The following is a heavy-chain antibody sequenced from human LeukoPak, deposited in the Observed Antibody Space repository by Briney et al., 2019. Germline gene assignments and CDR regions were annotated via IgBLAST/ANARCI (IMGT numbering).Heavy chain of an antibody. J-gene: IGHJ4*02. Sequence: GGSLRLSCAASGFTVSGNYMSWVRQAPGKGLEWVSVIYTGVSTYYADSVKGRFTISRDNAKNTLYLQMNSLRAEDTAVYYCARRIQGMAPYYFDYWGQGTLVTVSS. V-gene: IGHV3-53*01. D-gene: IGHD5-24*01. CDR2: IYTGVST. CDR3: ARRIQGMAPYYFDY. CDR1: GFTVSGNY.